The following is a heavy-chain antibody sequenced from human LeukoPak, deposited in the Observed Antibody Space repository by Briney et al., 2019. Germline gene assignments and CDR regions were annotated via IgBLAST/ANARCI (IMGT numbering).Heavy chain of an antibody. J-gene: IGHJ5*02. CDR1: GGSISSYY. CDR3: ARGYYDILTRQNWFDP. Sequence: SETLSLTCTVSGGSISSYYWSWIRQPAGKGLEWIGRIYTSGSTNYNPSLKSRVTMSVDTSKNQFSLKLSSVTAADTAVYYCARGYYDILTRQNWFDPWGQGTLVTVSS. V-gene: IGHV4-4*07. D-gene: IGHD3-9*01. CDR2: IYTSGST.